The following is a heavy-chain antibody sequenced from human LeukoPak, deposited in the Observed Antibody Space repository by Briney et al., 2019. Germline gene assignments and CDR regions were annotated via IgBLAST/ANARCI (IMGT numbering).Heavy chain of an antibody. Sequence: PSETLSLTCAVYGGSFSGYYWSWIRQPPGKGLEWIGEINHSGSTNYNPSLKSRVTISVDTSKNQFSLKLSSVTAADTAAYYCAGPRLRLNYWGQGTLVTVSS. CDR3: AGPRLRLNY. CDR1: GGSFSGYY. D-gene: IGHD5-12*01. V-gene: IGHV4-34*01. J-gene: IGHJ4*02. CDR2: INHSGST.